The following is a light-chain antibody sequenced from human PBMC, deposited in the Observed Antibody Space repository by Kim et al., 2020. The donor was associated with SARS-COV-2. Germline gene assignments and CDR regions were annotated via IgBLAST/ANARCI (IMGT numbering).Light chain of an antibody. V-gene: IGKV3-15*01. CDR3: QQYHNSPRT. Sequence: ETVMTQSPVTLSVPRGERVTLSCRATEFLSSNIAWYQHKPGQAPRLLIYGASTRATGVPVRFSGSGSGTEFTLTISSLQPEDFAVYYCQQYHNSPRTFGLGTKVDIK. CDR2: GAS. J-gene: IGKJ1*01. CDR1: EFLSSN.